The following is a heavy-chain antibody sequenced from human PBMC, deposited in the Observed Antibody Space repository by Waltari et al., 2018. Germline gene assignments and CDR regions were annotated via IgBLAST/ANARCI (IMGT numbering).Heavy chain of an antibody. Sequence: QVQLVQSGAEVKKLGASVKVSCKASGYTFSDDGLSLVRQAPGQGLEWMGWISGNNGHTNHAQKFQGRLIMTEDTSATTVYMELTYLTSDDTAVYYCARERHRLMEEGYLMALDPWGQGTLVTVSS. CDR2: ISGNNGHT. CDR3: ARERHRLMEEGYLMALDP. CDR1: GYTFSDDG. D-gene: IGHD3-3*01. J-gene: IGHJ5*02. V-gene: IGHV1-18*01.